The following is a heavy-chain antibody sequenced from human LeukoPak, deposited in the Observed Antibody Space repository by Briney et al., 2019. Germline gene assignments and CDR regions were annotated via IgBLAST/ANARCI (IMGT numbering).Heavy chain of an antibody. Sequence: GGSLRLSCTASGFTFSGSVIHWVRQASGNGLEWVGRVRNKANYYATAYVASVKGRFTISRDDSKNTAYLQTNSLKTEDTAVYYCTRGKWELQDAFDFWGQGTMVTVSS. D-gene: IGHD1-26*01. CDR2: VRNKANYYAT. CDR1: GFTFSGSV. V-gene: IGHV3-73*01. CDR3: TRGKWELQDAFDF. J-gene: IGHJ3*01.